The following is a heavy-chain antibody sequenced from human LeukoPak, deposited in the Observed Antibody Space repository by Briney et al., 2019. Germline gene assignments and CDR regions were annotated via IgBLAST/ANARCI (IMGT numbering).Heavy chain of an antibody. V-gene: IGHV4-59*01. CDR1: GGSISSYY. Sequence: SETLSLTYTVSGGSISSYYWSWIRQPPGKGLEWIGYIYYSGSTNYNPSLKSRVTISVDTSKNQFSLKLSSVTAADMAVYYCARTYCGGDCYFDYWDQGTLVTVSS. J-gene: IGHJ4*02. CDR3: ARTYCGGDCYFDY. D-gene: IGHD2-21*02. CDR2: IYYSGST.